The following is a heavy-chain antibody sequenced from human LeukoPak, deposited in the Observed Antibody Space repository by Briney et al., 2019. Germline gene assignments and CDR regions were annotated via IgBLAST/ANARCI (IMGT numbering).Heavy chain of an antibody. V-gene: IGHV3-23*01. CDR2: ISGSGGST. CDR3: AKSGKRYCSGGSCYLFDY. D-gene: IGHD2-15*01. CDR1: GFTFSSYG. J-gene: IGHJ4*02. Sequence: GGSLRLSCAASGFTFSSYGMSWVRQAPGKGLEWVSAISGSGGSTYYADSVKGRFTISRDNSKNTLYLQMNSLRAEDTAVYYCAKSGKRYCSGGSCYLFDYWGREPWSPSPQ.